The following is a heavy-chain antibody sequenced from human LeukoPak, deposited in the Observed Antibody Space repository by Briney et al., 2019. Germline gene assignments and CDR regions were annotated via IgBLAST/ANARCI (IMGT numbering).Heavy chain of an antibody. CDR1: GFTFSNYG. CDR3: AKDSGYHTGYFDY. CDR2: IRYDGSHK. D-gene: IGHD3-22*01. J-gene: IGHJ4*01. V-gene: IGHV3-30*02. Sequence: PGESLRLSCAVSGFTFSNYGMHWVRQAPDKWLEWVAFIRYDGSHKYYADSVKGRFTISRDNSKNTLYLQMSSLRADDTAVFYCAKDSGYHTGYFDYWGHGTLVTVYS.